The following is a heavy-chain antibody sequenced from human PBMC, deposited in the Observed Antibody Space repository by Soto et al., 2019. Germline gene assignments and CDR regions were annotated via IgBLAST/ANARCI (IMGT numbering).Heavy chain of an antibody. CDR1: GYSFTSHY. Sequence: ASVKVSCKAIGYSFTSHYIHWVRQAPGQGLEWMGWISAYNGNTNYAQKLQGRVTMATDTSTSTAYMELGSLRSDDTAVYYCARDSRGCSYGYVDYYGMDVWGQGTTVTVSS. D-gene: IGHD5-18*01. J-gene: IGHJ6*02. CDR2: ISAYNGNT. CDR3: ARDSRGCSYGYVDYYGMDV. V-gene: IGHV1-18*04.